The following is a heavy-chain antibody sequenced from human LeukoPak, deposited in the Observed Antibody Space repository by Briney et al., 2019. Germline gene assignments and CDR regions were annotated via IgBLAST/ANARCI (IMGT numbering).Heavy chain of an antibody. CDR2: IKPDGGEK. CDR3: ARDHTGYEYGSFTYHYQYMDV. D-gene: IGHD5-12*01. CDR1: GFTFSNYA. Sequence: GGSLRLSCAASGFTFSNYAMHWVRQAPGKGLEWVANIKPDGGEKYSAGSVKGRFTISRDNAKNSMYLQMNSLRADDTAVYYCARDHTGYEYGSFTYHYQYMDVWGKGTTVTVSS. J-gene: IGHJ6*03. V-gene: IGHV3-7*01.